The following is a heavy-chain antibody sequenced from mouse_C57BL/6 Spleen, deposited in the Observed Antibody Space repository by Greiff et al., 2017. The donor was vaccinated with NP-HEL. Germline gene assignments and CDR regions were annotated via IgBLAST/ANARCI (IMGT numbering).Heavy chain of an antibody. CDR2: INYDGSST. J-gene: IGHJ2*01. D-gene: IGHD2-1*01. V-gene: IGHV5-16*01. Sequence: EVKVVESEGGLVQPGSSMKLSCTASGFTFSDYYMAWVRQVPEKGLEWVANINYDGSSTYYLDSLKSRFIISRDNAKNILYLQMSSLKSEDTATYYCARVYYGNYLFDYWGQGTTLTVSS. CDR3: ARVYYGNYLFDY. CDR1: GFTFSDYY.